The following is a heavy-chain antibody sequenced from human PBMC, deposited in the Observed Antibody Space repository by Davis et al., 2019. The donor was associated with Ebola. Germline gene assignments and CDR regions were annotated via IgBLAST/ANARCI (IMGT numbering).Heavy chain of an antibody. CDR1: GHTFTSDG. CDR3: AREVGYSGYDSRDY. V-gene: IGHV1-18*04. Sequence: AASVKVSCKASGHTFTSDGITWVRQAPGQGLEWMGWISAYNGNTNYAQKLQGRVTMTTDTSTSTAYMELSSLRSEDTAVYYCAREVGYSGYDSRDYWGQGTLVTVSS. J-gene: IGHJ4*02. CDR2: ISAYNGNT. D-gene: IGHD5-12*01.